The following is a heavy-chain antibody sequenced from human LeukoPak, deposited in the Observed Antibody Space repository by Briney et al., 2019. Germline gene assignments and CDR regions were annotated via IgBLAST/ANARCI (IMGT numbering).Heavy chain of an antibody. CDR3: ASGGIYYGAAFDF. CDR2: ISSGSSTI. Sequence: GGSLRLSCAASGFTFSSYSMNWVRQAPGKGLEWVSYISSGSSTIYYADSVKGRFTISRDNAENSLYLQMNSLRAEDTAVYYCASGGIYYGAAFDFWGQGTLVTVSS. J-gene: IGHJ4*02. D-gene: IGHD1-26*01. CDR1: GFTFSSYS. V-gene: IGHV3-48*01.